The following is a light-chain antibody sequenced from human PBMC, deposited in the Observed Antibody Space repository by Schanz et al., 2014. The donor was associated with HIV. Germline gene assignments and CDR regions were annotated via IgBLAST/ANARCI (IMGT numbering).Light chain of an antibody. J-gene: IGKJ1*01. CDR1: QSVSSSY. Sequence: EIVLTQSPGSLSLSPGERATLSCRASQSVSSSYLAWYQQKPGQAPRLLIYGASSRATGFPDRFRGSGSGTDFTLTISSLQSEDFAVYYCQQYNNWPPWTFGQGTKVEIK. CDR2: GAS. V-gene: IGKV3-20*01. CDR3: QQYNNWPPWT.